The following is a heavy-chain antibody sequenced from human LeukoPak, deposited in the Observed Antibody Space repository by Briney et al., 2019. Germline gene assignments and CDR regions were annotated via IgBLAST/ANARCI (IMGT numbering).Heavy chain of an antibody. CDR3: ARVGYYYDSSGYYLEGFDY. CDR2: INAGNGNT. D-gene: IGHD3-22*01. J-gene: IGHJ4*02. CDR1: GYTFTSYA. V-gene: IGHV1-3*01. Sequence: ASVKVSCKASGYTFTSYATHWVRQAPGQRLEWMGWINAGNGNTKYSQKFQGRVTITRDTSASTAYMELSSLRSEDTAVYYCARVGYYYDSSGYYLEGFDYWGQGTLVTVSS.